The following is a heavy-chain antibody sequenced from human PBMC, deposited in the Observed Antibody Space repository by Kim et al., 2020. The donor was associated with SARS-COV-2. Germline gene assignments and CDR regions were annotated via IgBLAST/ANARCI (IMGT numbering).Heavy chain of an antibody. Sequence: GGSLRLSCSASGITVSNNYLNWVRQAPGKGLEWVSVLYRGGRADYADSVKGRFTMSSDTSKNTVYLQMNSLRVAETAVYYCTRSHAVAGTGNWFDPWGQGTLVTVSS. CDR3: TRSHAVAGTGNWFDP. V-gene: IGHV3-53*01. J-gene: IGHJ5*02. D-gene: IGHD6-19*01. CDR1: GITVSNNY. CDR2: LYRGGRA.